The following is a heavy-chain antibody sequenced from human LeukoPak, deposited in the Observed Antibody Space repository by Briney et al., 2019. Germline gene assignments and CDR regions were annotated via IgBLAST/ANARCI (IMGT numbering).Heavy chain of an antibody. Sequence: SETLSLTCAVYGGSFSGYYWNWIRQPPGKGLEWIGEINHSGSTNYNPSLKSRVTISVDTSKNQFSLKLSSVTAADTAVYYCARGRANWDYDFDYWGQGTLVTVSS. CDR1: GGSFSGYY. J-gene: IGHJ4*02. CDR2: INHSGST. V-gene: IGHV4-34*01. D-gene: IGHD1-7*01. CDR3: ARGRANWDYDFDY.